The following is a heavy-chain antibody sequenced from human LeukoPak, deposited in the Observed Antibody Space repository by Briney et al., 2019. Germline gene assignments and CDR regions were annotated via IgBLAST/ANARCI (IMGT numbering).Heavy chain of an antibody. D-gene: IGHD3-3*01. V-gene: IGHV4-34*01. J-gene: IGHJ4*02. CDR2: INHSGST. CDR3: ARDGVYDFWSGYLKFDY. Sequence: SETLSLTCAVYGGSFSGYYWSWIRQPPGKGLEWIGEINHSGSTNYNPSLKSRVTISVDTSKNQFSLKLSSVTAADTAVYYCARDGVYDFWSGYLKFDYWGQGTLVTVSS. CDR1: GGSFSGYY.